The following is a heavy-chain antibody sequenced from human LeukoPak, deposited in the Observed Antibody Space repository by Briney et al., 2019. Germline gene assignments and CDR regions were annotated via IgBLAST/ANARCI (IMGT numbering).Heavy chain of an antibody. CDR2: ISAYNGNT. J-gene: IGHJ4*02. Sequence: ASVKVSRKASGYTFTSYGISWVRQAPGQGLEWMGWISAYNGNTNYAQKLQGRVTMTTDTSTSTAYMELRSLRSDDTAVYYCARGRAATVTHPIDYWGQGTLVTVSS. D-gene: IGHD4-17*01. CDR1: GYTFTSYG. V-gene: IGHV1-18*01. CDR3: ARGRAATVTHPIDY.